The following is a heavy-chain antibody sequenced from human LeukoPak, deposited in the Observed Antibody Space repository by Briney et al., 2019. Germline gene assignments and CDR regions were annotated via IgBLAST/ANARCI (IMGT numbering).Heavy chain of an antibody. CDR3: AREGPHYYYGSGSYYTNEYFQH. CDR1: GFTFSRSS. CDR2: ITTSSSYI. J-gene: IGHJ1*01. D-gene: IGHD3-10*01. V-gene: IGHV3-21*01. Sequence: PGGSLRLSCAASGFTFSRSSMNWVRQAPGKGLEWVSSITTSSSYIYYADSVKGRFTISRDNSKNTLYLQMNSLRAEDTAVYYCAREGPHYYYGSGSYYTNEYFQHWGQGTLVTVSS.